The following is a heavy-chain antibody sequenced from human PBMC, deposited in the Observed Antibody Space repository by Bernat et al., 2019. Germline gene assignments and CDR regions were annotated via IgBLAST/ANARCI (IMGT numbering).Heavy chain of an antibody. D-gene: IGHD5-18*01. CDR3: ARGDTAALLDYYYYMDV. Sequence: EVQLVESGGGLVQPGGSLRLSCAASGFTFSSYEMNWVRQAPGKGLEWVSYISSSGSTIYYADSVKGRFTISRDNAKNSLYLQMNSLRAEDTAVYYCARGDTAALLDYYYYMDVWGKGTTVTVSS. CDR1: GFTFSSYE. CDR2: ISSSGSTI. J-gene: IGHJ6*03. V-gene: IGHV3-48*03.